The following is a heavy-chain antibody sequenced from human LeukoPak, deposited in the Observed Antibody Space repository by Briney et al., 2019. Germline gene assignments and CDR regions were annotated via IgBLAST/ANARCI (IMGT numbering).Heavy chain of an antibody. CDR3: ASYVDTAIPAAAKTRKVGYFDY. J-gene: IGHJ4*02. CDR2: ISSSSSYI. Sequence: GGTLRLSCAASGFTFSNSGMTWVRQAPGKGLEWVSSISSSSSYIYYADSVKGRFTISRDNAKNTLYLQMNSLRAEDTAVYYCASYVDTAIPAAAKTRKVGYFDYWGQGTLVTVSS. CDR1: GFTFSNSG. V-gene: IGHV3-21*01. D-gene: IGHD5-18*01.